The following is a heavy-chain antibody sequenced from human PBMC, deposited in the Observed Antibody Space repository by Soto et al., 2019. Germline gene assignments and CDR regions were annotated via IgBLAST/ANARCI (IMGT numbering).Heavy chain of an antibody. D-gene: IGHD4-17*01. CDR3: ARVAEMGTVTKGYYYYMDV. V-gene: IGHV1-69*02. CDR2: IIPILGIA. J-gene: IGHJ6*03. CDR1: GGTFSNYT. Sequence: QVQLVQSGAEVKKPGSSVKVSCKASGGTFSNYTISWVRQAPGQGLEWMGRIIPILGIANYAQKFQGRVTITAEKSTSTAYMELTSLRSEDTGVYYCARVAEMGTVTKGYYYYMDVWGKGTTVTVSS.